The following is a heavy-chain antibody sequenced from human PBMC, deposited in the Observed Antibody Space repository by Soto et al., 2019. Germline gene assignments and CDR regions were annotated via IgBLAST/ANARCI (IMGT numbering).Heavy chain of an antibody. CDR3: ARGVDYYDSSGFPFDY. V-gene: IGHV4-31*03. CDR1: GGSISSGGYY. Sequence: QVQLQESGPGLVKPSQTLSLTCTFSGGSISSGGYYWSWIRQHPGKGLEWIGYIYYGGSTYYNPSLKSRVTISVDTSKNQFSLKLSSVTAADTAVYYCARGVDYYDSSGFPFDYWGQGTLVTVSS. D-gene: IGHD3-22*01. J-gene: IGHJ4*02. CDR2: IYYGGST.